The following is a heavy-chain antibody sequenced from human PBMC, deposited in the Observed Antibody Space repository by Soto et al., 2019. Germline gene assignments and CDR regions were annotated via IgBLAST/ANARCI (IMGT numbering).Heavy chain of an antibody. Sequence: QVQLVESGGGVVQPGRSLRLSCAASGLTFSSYAMHWVRQAPGKGLEWVAVIIYDGSNKHYADSVQGRFTISRDNSKNRLYLQMKSLRDADTAVYDCAAELGNTGYYGLEYWGQGTLVTVSS. CDR1: GLTFSSYA. V-gene: IGHV3-30*04. CDR3: AAELGNTGYYGLEY. CDR2: IIYDGSNK. J-gene: IGHJ4*02. D-gene: IGHD5-12*01.